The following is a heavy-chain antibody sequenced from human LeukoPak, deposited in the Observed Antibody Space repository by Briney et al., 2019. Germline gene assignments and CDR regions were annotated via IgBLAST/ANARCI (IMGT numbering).Heavy chain of an antibody. D-gene: IGHD6-19*01. Sequence: GGSLRLSCAASGFTFSSYWMSWVRQAPGKGLEWVANIKQDGSEKYYVDSVKGRFTISRDNAKNSLYLQMNSLSAEDTAVYYCARVRAVAGTILRGDFDYWGQGTLVTVSS. CDR2: IKQDGSEK. CDR3: ARVRAVAGTILRGDFDY. V-gene: IGHV3-7*04. J-gene: IGHJ4*02. CDR1: GFTFSSYW.